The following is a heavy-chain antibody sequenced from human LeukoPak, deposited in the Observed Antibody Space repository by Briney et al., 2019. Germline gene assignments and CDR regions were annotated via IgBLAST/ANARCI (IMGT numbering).Heavy chain of an antibody. Sequence: GGSLRLSYAASGFTFSSYGMHWVRQAPGKGLEWVAVISYDGSNKYYADSVKGRFTISRDNSKNTLYLQMNSLRAEDTAVYYCAKDLADYVWGSYHRAFDYWGQGTLVTVSS. J-gene: IGHJ4*02. V-gene: IGHV3-30*18. CDR1: GFTFSSYG. CDR2: ISYDGSNK. D-gene: IGHD3-16*01. CDR3: AKDLADYVWGSYHRAFDY.